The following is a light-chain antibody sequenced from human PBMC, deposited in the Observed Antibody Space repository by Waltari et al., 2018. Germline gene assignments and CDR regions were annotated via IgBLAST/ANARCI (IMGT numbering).Light chain of an antibody. J-gene: IGKJ1*01. CDR2: DVS. CDR3: HQRSNWPRT. CDR1: QSVGTS. Sequence: EIVFTQSPGTLSLSPGESATLSCRARQSVGTSVPWDQQKPGQTPRLLITDVSNRATAIPDRFSGSGSGTDFTLTISSLEPEDFAVYYCHQRSNWPRTFGQGTKVEIK. V-gene: IGKV3-11*01.